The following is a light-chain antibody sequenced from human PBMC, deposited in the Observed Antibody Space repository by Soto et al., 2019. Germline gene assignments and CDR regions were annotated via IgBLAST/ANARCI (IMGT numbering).Light chain of an antibody. V-gene: IGKV3-11*01. J-gene: IGKJ4*01. CDR1: QSVSSY. CDR2: DAS. CDR3: QKRSNWPLT. Sequence: EIVLTQSPATLSLSPGERATLSCRASQSVSSYLAWYQQKPGQAPRLLIYDASNRATGIPARFSGSGSGTALTLTISSLEPEAFAVYYCQKRSNWPLTFGGGTKVEIK.